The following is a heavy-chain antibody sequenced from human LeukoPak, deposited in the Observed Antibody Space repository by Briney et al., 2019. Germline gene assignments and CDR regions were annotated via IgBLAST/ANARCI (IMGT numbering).Heavy chain of an antibody. Sequence: ASVKVSCKTSGYTFSRHGITWVRQAPGQGLEWMGWINPNSGGTNYAQNFQGRVTMTRDTSISTTYMELTRLTSDDTAVYYCARRGAEYTTSSYGWFDPWGQGTLVTVSS. V-gene: IGHV1-2*02. J-gene: IGHJ5*02. D-gene: IGHD6-6*01. CDR1: GYTFSRHG. CDR3: ARRGAEYTTSSYGWFDP. CDR2: INPNSGGT.